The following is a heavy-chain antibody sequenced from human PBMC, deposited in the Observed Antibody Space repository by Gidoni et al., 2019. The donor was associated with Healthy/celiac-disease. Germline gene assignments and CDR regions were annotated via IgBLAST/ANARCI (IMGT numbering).Heavy chain of an antibody. Sequence: QLQLQESGPGLVKPSETLSLTCTVSGGPIPSSSYYWGWIRQPPGKGLEWIGSIYYSGSTYYNPSLKSRVTISVDTSKNQFSLKLSSVTAADTAVYYCARLRWLQYNYYYFDYWGQGTLVTVSS. V-gene: IGHV4-39*01. J-gene: IGHJ4*02. CDR1: GGPIPSSSYY. D-gene: IGHD5-18*01. CDR2: IYYSGST. CDR3: ARLRWLQYNYYYFDY.